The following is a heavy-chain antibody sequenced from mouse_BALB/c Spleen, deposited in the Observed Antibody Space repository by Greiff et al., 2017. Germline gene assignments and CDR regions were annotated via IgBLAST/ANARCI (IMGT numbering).Heavy chain of an antibody. J-gene: IGHJ2*01. CDR2: IWAGGST. Sequence: QVQLKESGPGLVAPSQSLSITCTVSGFSLTSYGVHWVRQPPGKGLEWLGVIWAGGSTNYNSALMSRLSISKDNSKSQVFLKMNSLQTDDTAMYYCAREGRDGVYFDYWGQGTTLTVSS. CDR3: AREGRDGVYFDY. V-gene: IGHV2-9*02. CDR1: GFSLTSYG. D-gene: IGHD3-3*01.